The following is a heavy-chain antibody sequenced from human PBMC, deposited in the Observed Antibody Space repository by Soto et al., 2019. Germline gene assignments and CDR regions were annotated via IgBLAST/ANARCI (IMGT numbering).Heavy chain of an antibody. CDR1: GFIFSSYA. CDR3: AKKGLTVNANDWFDP. Sequence: GGSLRLSCAASGFIFSSYAMSWVRQAPGKGLEWVSIISGSGGTTYYADSVKGRFTISRDNSKNTLYLQMNSLRAEDTAVYYCAKKGLTVNANDWFDPWGQGTLVTVSS. D-gene: IGHD4-4*01. J-gene: IGHJ5*02. V-gene: IGHV3-23*01. CDR2: ISGSGGTT.